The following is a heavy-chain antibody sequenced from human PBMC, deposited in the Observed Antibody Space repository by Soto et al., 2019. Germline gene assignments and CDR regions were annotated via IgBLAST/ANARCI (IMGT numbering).Heavy chain of an antibody. D-gene: IGHD3-3*01. V-gene: IGHV2-5*02. CDR3: SHMESRVASYGMDV. CDR2: IYWDDDK. Sequence: QITLKESGPTLVKPTQTLTLTCTFSGFSLDTSGVGVGWIRQPPGKALEWLTLIYWDDDKRYSPSLRSRLTITKDTTKNQVVLTMNNMDPVDTATYYCSHMESRVASYGMDVWGQGTTVTVSS. J-gene: IGHJ6*02. CDR1: GFSLDTSGVG.